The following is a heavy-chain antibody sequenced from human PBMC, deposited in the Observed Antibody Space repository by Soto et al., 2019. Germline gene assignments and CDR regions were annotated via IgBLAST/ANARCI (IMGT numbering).Heavy chain of an antibody. D-gene: IGHD3-3*01. J-gene: IGHJ4*02. V-gene: IGHV3-7*01. CDR1: GFTFSSLW. CDR2: INQDGSEK. CDR3: ARDFGVQELDY. Sequence: EVQLVESGGDLVQPGGSLRLSCAASGFTFSSLWITWVRQAPGKGLEWVANINQDGSEKHYVDSVKGRFTLSRDNAENSVYLQMNSLRADDTAVYYCARDFGVQELDYWGQGTLVTVSA.